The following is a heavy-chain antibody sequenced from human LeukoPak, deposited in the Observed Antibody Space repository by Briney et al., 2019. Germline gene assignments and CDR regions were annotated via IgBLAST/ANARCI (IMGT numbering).Heavy chain of an antibody. V-gene: IGHV3-30-3*02. CDR3: ANEIRPNDY. Sequence: GGSLRLSCAASGFTFSTYAMHWVRQAPGKGLEWVALISYHGSNTYYADSVKGRFTISRDNSKNTLYLQMNSLRAEDTAVYCANEIRPNDYWGQGTQVTVSS. CDR2: ISYHGSNT. D-gene: IGHD4-17*01. CDR1: GFTFSTYA. J-gene: IGHJ4*02.